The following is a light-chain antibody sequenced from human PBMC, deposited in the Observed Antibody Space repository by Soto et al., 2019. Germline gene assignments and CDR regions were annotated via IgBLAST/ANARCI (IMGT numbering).Light chain of an antibody. CDR1: QSLLHSNGYNY. V-gene: IGKV2-28*01. CDR3: RQALQTPRT. J-gene: IGKJ1*01. Sequence: IVMTQSPLSLPVTPGEPASISCRSSQSLLHSNGYNYLDWYLQKPGQSPQLLSYLGSNRASGVPDRFSGSGSGTDFTLKISRVEAEDVGVYYCRQALQTPRTFGQGTKVEIK. CDR2: LGS.